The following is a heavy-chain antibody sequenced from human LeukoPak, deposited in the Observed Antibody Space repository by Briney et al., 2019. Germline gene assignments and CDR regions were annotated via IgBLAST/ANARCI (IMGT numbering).Heavy chain of an antibody. J-gene: IGHJ4*02. CDR2: IYYSGVT. CDR1: GGSINPYY. D-gene: IGHD3-16*02. Sequence: SETLSLTCTVSGGSINPYYWSWIRQPPGKGLEWIGYIYYSGVTNYNPSLKSRVTISVDTSDNQFSLMLRSVTAADTAVYCCARFSRLTGSHYPYPAYFFDFGGRGTLVPVSS. CDR3: ARFSRLTGSHYPYPAYFFDF. V-gene: IGHV4-59*01.